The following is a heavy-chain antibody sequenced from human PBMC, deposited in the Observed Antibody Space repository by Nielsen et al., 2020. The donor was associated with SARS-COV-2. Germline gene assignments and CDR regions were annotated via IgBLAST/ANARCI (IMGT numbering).Heavy chain of an antibody. CDR1: GFTFSSYA. V-gene: IGHV3-23*01. CDR3: AKTPYYYDSSGYSYFDY. Sequence: GGSLRLSCAASGFTFSSYAMSWARQAPGKGLEWVSAISGSGGSTYYADSVKGRFTISRDNSKNTLYLQMNSLRAEDTAVYYCAKTPYYYDSSGYSYFDYWGQGTLVTVSS. CDR2: ISGSGGST. D-gene: IGHD3-22*01. J-gene: IGHJ4*02.